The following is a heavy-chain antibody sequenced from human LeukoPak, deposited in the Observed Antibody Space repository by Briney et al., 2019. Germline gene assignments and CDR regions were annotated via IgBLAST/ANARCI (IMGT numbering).Heavy chain of an antibody. Sequence: GGSLRLSCAASGFTFSSYWMSWVRQAPGKGLEWVADIKEDGSEKYSVDSVKGRFTISRDNAKNSLYLQMDSLRAEDTAVYYCARDTYRFFDLWGRGTLVTVSS. V-gene: IGHV3-7*01. CDR1: GFTFSSYW. CDR2: IKEDGSEK. CDR3: ARDTYRFFDL. J-gene: IGHJ2*01.